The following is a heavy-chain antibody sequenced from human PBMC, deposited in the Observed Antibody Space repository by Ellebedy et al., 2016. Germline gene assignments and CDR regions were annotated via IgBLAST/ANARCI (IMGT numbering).Heavy chain of an antibody. CDR3: ARRHYYDSSGYSWYFDL. CDR2: ISSSGTTI. D-gene: IGHD3-22*01. V-gene: IGHV3-11*01. CDR1: GFTFSDYY. Sequence: GGSLRLXCAASGFTFSDYYMSWIRQAPGKGLEWVSYISSSGTTIYYADSVKGRFTISRDNAKNSLYLQMNSLRAEDTAVYYCARRHYYDSSGYSWYFDLWGRGTLVTVSS. J-gene: IGHJ2*01.